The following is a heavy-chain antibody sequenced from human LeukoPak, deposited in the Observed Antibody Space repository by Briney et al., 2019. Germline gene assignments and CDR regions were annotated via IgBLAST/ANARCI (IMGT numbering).Heavy chain of an antibody. CDR3: ARGGLVSDY. V-gene: IGHV1-18*01. CDR2: SGTSNANT. J-gene: IGHJ4*02. CDR1: GYTFTSYG. Sequence: ASVKVSCKASGYTFTSYGITWVRQAPGQGLEWMGWSGTSNANTNYAQKLQGRVTMTTDTSTTTAYMELRSLRSDDTAVYYCARGGLVSDYWGQRTLVIVSS. D-gene: IGHD6-13*01.